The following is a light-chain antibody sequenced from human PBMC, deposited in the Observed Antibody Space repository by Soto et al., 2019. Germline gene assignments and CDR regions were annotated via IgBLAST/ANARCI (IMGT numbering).Light chain of an antibody. J-gene: IGLJ2*01. V-gene: IGLV3-21*01. CDR3: QVWDSGSAHVV. CDR2: SDT. CDR1: DIGSKG. Sequence: SYELTQPPSVSVAPGKTASISCGGNDIGSKGVHWYQQKPGQAPVLVIYSDTDLPPVITERFSGSNSANLATLTISRVEAGDAAAYYSQVWDSGSAHVVFGGGTKVTVL.